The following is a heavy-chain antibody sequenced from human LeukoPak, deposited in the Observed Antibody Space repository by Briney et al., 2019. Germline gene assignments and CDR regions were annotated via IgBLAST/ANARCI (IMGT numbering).Heavy chain of an antibody. D-gene: IGHD1-26*01. Sequence: PGGSLRPSCAASGFTFDDYGMSWVRQAPGKGLEWVSGINWNGGSTGYADSVKGRFTISRDNAKNSLYLQMNSLRAEDTALYYCARGGTQSGSYLNFFDYWGQGTLVTVSS. CDR2: INWNGGST. CDR1: GFTFDDYG. CDR3: ARGGTQSGSYLNFFDY. V-gene: IGHV3-20*04. J-gene: IGHJ4*02.